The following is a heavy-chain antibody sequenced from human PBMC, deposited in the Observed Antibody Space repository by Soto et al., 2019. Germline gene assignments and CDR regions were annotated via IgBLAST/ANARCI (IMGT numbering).Heavy chain of an antibody. J-gene: IGHJ6*02. CDR1: GGSISSYY. D-gene: IGHD3-3*01. V-gene: IGHV4-59*01. Sequence: SETLSLTCTVSGGSISSYYWSWIRQPPGKGLEWIGYIYYSGSTNYNPSLKSRVTISVDTSKNQFSLKLSSVTAADTAVYYCAKSQKKITIFGVAQAYYYYYYGMDVWGQGTTVTVSS. CDR3: AKSQKKITIFGVAQAYYYYYYGMDV. CDR2: IYYSGST.